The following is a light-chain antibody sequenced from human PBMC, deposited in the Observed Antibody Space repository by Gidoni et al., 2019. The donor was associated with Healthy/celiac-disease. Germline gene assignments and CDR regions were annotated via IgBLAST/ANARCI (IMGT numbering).Light chain of an antibody. CDR3: QQRSNWPPRSIT. J-gene: IGKJ5*01. V-gene: IGKV3-11*01. Sequence: EIVLTQSPATLSLSPGERATLSCRASQSVSSYLSWYQQKPGQAPRLLIYDASNRATGIPARFSCSGSGTDFTLTISSLEPEDFAVYYCQQRSNWPPRSITFGQGTRLEIK. CDR2: DAS. CDR1: QSVSSY.